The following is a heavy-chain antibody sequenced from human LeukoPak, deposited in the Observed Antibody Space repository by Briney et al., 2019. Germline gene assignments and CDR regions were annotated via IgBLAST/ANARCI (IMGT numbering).Heavy chain of an antibody. Sequence: PSETLSLTCTVSGGSISSYYWSWIRQPPGKGLEWIGYIYTSGSTNYNPSLKSRVTISVDTSKNQFSLKLSSVTAADTAVYYCARVGRQQIGYWGQGTLVTVSS. J-gene: IGHJ4*02. D-gene: IGHD6-13*01. CDR1: GGSISSYY. CDR3: ARVGRQQIGY. CDR2: IYTSGST. V-gene: IGHV4-4*09.